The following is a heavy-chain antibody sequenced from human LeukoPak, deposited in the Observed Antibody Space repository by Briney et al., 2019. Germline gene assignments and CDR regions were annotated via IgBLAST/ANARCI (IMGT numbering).Heavy chain of an antibody. V-gene: IGHV4-61*05. CDR2: IYYSGST. CDR1: GGSISSSSYY. D-gene: IGHD3-22*01. CDR3: ARLSYYYDSSGYYYYLDY. J-gene: IGHJ4*02. Sequence: PSETLSLTCTVSGGSISSSSYYWGWIRQPPGKGLEWIGYIYYSGSTNYNPSLKSRVTISVDTSKNQFSLKLSSVTAADTAVYYCARLSYYYDSSGYYYYLDYWGQGTLVTVST.